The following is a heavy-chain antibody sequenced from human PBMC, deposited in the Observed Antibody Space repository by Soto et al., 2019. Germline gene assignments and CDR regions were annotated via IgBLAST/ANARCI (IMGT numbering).Heavy chain of an antibody. CDR2: FDPEDGET. CDR3: ARDMSECSGGSCPSDY. V-gene: IGHV1-24*01. J-gene: IGHJ4*02. Sequence: ASVKVSCKVSGYTLTELSMHWVRQAPGKGLEWMGGFDPEDGETIYAQKFQGRVTMTEDTSTDTAYMELSSLRSEDTAVYYCARDMSECSGGSCPSDYWGQGTLVTVSS. CDR1: GYTLTELS. D-gene: IGHD2-15*01.